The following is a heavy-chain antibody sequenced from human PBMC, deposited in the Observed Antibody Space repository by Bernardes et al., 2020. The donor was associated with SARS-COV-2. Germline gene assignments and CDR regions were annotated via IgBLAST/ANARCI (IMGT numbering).Heavy chain of an antibody. J-gene: IGHJ3*02. CDR2: IIPLFGTT. CDR3: ARSGTYPDAFDI. Sequence: AVKASCKTSGNTFTSYAVIWVRQAPGQGLECMGGIIPLFGTTNYAQNFQGRVTIAADESTSTVYMELSSLRSEDTAMYYWARSGTYPDAFDIWGQGTMVTVSS. V-gene: IGHV1-69*01. D-gene: IGHD1-26*01. CDR1: GNTFTSYA.